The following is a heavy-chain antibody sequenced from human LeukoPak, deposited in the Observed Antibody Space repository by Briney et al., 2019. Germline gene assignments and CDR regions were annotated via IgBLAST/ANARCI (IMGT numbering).Heavy chain of an antibody. CDR3: ATAYGGTPTGLGY. CDR1: GGTFSSYA. D-gene: IGHD4-23*01. CDR2: IIPILGIA. J-gene: IGHJ4*02. Sequence: SVKVSCKASGGTFSSYAISWVRQAPGQGLEWMGRIIPILGIANYAQKFQGRVTITADKSTSTAYMELSSLRSEDTAVYYCATAYGGTPTGLGYWGQGTLVTVS. V-gene: IGHV1-69*04.